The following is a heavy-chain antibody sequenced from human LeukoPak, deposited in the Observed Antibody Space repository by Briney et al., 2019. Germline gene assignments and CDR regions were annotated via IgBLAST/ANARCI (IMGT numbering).Heavy chain of an antibody. J-gene: IGHJ4*02. V-gene: IGHV3-11*04. Sequence: WGTLSFSCAASGFTFSDNYRSWLRPAPGKGLVWFSYINSSGSTIYYADPVKGRFTSDRSNAKDSLYLQMNRLNAEDTSVYYCARLLPKANSWGQGTLVTVSS. D-gene: IGHD2-15*01. CDR3: ARLLPKANS. CDR1: GFTFSDNY. CDR2: INSSGSTI.